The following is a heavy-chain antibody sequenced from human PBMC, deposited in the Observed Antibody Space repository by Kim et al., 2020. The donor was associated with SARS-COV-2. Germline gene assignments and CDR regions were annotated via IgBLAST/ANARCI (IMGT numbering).Heavy chain of an antibody. CDR2: IYYSGST. CDR3: ARSNGRVGYFDSALFDP. J-gene: IGHJ5*02. V-gene: IGHV4-31*03. Sequence: SETLSLTCTVSGGSISSGGYYWSWIRQHPGKGLEWIGYIYYSGSTYYNPSLKSRVTISVDTSKNQFSLKLSSVTAADTAVYYCARSNGRVGYFDSALFDPWGQGTLVTVSS. CDR1: GGSISSGGYY. D-gene: IGHD3-9*01.